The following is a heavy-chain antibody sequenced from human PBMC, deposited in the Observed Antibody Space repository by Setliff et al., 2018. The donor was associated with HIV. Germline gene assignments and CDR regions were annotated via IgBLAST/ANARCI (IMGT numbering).Heavy chain of an antibody. V-gene: IGHV1-46*01. J-gene: IGHJ4*02. CDR1: GYTFIGQL. Sequence: ASVKVSCKPSGYTFIGQLMHWVRQAPGQGLEWMGLLNPNTGSTTYARKFQGRVTMTRDTSTSTVYMELSSPKSEETAVYYCARAYSSRRDFDYWGQGTLVTVSS. CDR3: ARAYSSRRDFDY. D-gene: IGHD6-13*01. CDR2: LNPNTGST.